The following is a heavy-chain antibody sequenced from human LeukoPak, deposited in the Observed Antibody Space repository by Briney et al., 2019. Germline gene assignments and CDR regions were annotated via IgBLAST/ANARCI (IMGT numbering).Heavy chain of an antibody. Sequence: GGSLRLSCVASGFTSGVYAMSWVRQAPGKGLEWVSAISGSGGSTYYADSVKGRFTISRDNSKNTLYLQMNSLRAEDTAVYYCAKDRRITMIVGSYWGQGTLVTVSS. D-gene: IGHD3-22*01. J-gene: IGHJ4*02. CDR3: AKDRRITMIVGSY. CDR1: GFTSGVYA. CDR2: ISGSGGST. V-gene: IGHV3-23*01.